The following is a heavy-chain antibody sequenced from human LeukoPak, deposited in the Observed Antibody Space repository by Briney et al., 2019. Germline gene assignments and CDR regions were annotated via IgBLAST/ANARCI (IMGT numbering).Heavy chain of an antibody. D-gene: IGHD5-24*01. CDR1: GGSISSYY. CDR2: IYYSGST. CDR3: ARSWFLGDGFDH. J-gene: IGHJ4*02. Sequence: SETLSLTCTVSGGSISSYYWSWIRQPPGKGLEWIGYIYYSGSTNYNPSLKSRVTISVDTSKNQFSLKLSSVTAADTGVYYCARSWFLGDGFDHWGQGTLVTVSS. V-gene: IGHV4-59*08.